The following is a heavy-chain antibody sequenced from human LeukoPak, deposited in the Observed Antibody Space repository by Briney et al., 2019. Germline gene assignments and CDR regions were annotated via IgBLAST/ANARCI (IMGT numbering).Heavy chain of an antibody. D-gene: IGHD1-26*01. CDR1: GFTSSNYG. CDR3: AKDKYSGSYGPLDY. CDR2: ISYDGSNK. V-gene: IGHV3-30*18. Sequence: GRSLRLSCAASGFTSSNYGMHWVRQAPGKGLEWVAVISYDGSNKYYADSVKGRFTISRDNSKNTLYLQMNSLRAEDTAVYYCAKDKYSGSYGPLDYWGQGTLVTVSS. J-gene: IGHJ4*02.